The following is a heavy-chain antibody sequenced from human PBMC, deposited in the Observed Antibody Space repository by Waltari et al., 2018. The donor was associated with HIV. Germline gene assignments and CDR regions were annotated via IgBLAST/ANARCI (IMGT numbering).Heavy chain of an antibody. CDR2: IWYDGTNK. CDR3: AKDGEGGSGWGTFDI. Sequence: QEQLVESGGGVVQPGRSLRLSCAASGFHFSSYGMHWVRQAPGKGLEWVALIWYDGTNKYYADSVKGRFTISRDNSKNTLYLQVTSLRAEDTAMYYCAKDGEGGSGWGTFDIWGQGTMVTVSS. J-gene: IGHJ3*02. CDR1: GFHFSSYG. D-gene: IGHD3-10*01. V-gene: IGHV3-30*18.